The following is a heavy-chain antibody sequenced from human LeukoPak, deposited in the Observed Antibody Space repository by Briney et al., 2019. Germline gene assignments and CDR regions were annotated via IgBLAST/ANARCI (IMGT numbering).Heavy chain of an antibody. CDR3: ARPYSSSGY. Sequence: GGSLRLSCAASEFTSRTYAMPWAGKAPGKGLEWVAVISYDGSNKYYADSVKGRFTISRDNSKNTLYLQMNSLRAEDTAVYYCARPYSSSGYWGQGTLVTVSS. CDR2: ISYDGSNK. V-gene: IGHV3-30*04. D-gene: IGHD6-6*01. CDR1: EFTSRTYA. J-gene: IGHJ4*02.